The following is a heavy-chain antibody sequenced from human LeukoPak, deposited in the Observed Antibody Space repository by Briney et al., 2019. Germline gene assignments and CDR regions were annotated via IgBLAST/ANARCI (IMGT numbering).Heavy chain of an antibody. CDR1: GGSISSSSYY. J-gene: IGHJ4*02. CDR3: ARDRDGYNFRFDY. V-gene: IGHV4-61*02. Sequence: SETLSLTCTVSGGSISSSSYYWSWIRQPAGKGLEWIGRIYTSGSTNYNPSLKSRVTISLDTSKNQFSLRLNSVTAADTAVYYCARDRDGYNFRFDYWGQGTLVTVSS. CDR2: IYTSGST. D-gene: IGHD5-24*01.